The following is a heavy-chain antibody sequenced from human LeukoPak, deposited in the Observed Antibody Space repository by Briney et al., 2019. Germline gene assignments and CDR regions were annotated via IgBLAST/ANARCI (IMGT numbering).Heavy chain of an antibody. Sequence: SQTLSLTCAVSGGSLSSGGYSWSWIRQPPGKGLEWIGYIYHSGSTYYNPSLKSRVTISVDRSKNQFSLKLSSVTAADTAVYYCARGGGMEDNYFDYWGQGTLVTVSS. J-gene: IGHJ4*02. CDR3: ARGGGMEDNYFDY. CDR2: IYHSGST. V-gene: IGHV4-30-2*01. CDR1: GGSLSSGGYS. D-gene: IGHD3-16*01.